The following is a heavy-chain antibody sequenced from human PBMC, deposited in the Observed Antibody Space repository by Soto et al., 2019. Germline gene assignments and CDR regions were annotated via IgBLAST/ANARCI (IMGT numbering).Heavy chain of an antibody. CDR2: ISAYNGNT. Sequence: QVQLVQSGAEVKKPGASVKVSCKASGYTFTSYGISWVRQAPAQGLEWMGWISAYNGNTNYAQKLQGRVTMTTDTSTSTAYMELRSLRSDDTAVYYCARGYSSGWYEGVYYYYGMDVWGQGTTVTVSS. CDR3: ARGYSSGWYEGVYYYYGMDV. D-gene: IGHD6-19*01. J-gene: IGHJ6*02. CDR1: GYTFTSYG. V-gene: IGHV1-18*01.